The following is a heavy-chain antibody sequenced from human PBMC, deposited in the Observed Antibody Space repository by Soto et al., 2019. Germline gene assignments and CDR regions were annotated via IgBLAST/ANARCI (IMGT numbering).Heavy chain of an antibody. CDR1: GGSFSGYY. V-gene: IGHV4-34*01. D-gene: IGHD6-13*01. CDR2: INHSGST. J-gene: IGHJ4*02. Sequence: QVQLQQWGAGLLKPSETLSLTCAVYGGSFSGYYWSWIRQPPGKGLEWIGEINHSGSTNYNPSLKRRLPTSVDTSKNPFSLKLSSVTAADTAVYYRARRIGIAAAWVWGPGTLVTVSS. CDR3: ARRIGIAAAWV.